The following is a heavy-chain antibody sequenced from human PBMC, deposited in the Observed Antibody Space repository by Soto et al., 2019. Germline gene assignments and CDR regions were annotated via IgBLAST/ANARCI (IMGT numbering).Heavy chain of an antibody. D-gene: IGHD3-3*01. CDR2: ISDDGSNK. CDR3: TKRRNVLRFLEWSSGMGV. V-gene: IGHV3-30*18. Sequence: GGSLRLSCAASGFTFSNYGMHWVRQAPGKGLEWVAFISDDGSNKYYADSMKGRFTMSRGNSKRTLYLQMSSLRVEDTAVYYCTKRRNVLRFLEWSSGMGVWGQGTTVTVSS. CDR1: GFTFSNYG. J-gene: IGHJ6*02.